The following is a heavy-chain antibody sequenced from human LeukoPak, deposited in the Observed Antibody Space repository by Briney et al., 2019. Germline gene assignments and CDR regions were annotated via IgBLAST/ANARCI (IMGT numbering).Heavy chain of an antibody. V-gene: IGHV3-7*01. CDR1: GFTFSSYW. Sequence: GGSLRLSCAASGFTFSSYWMSWVRQAPGKGLEWVANIKQDGSEKYYVDSVKGRFTISRDNSKNTLYLQMNSLRAEDTAVYYCAKDLSSSWTLDWDYWGQGTLVTVSS. CDR2: IKQDGSEK. J-gene: IGHJ4*02. D-gene: IGHD6-13*01. CDR3: AKDLSSSWTLDWDY.